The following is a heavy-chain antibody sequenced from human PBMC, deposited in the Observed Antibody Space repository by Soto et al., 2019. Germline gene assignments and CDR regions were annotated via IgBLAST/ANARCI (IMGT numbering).Heavy chain of an antibody. CDR1: GFTFSSYS. D-gene: IGHD6-6*01. CDR3: AKADLVGGMDV. Sequence: GGSLRLSCAASGFTFSSYSMNWVRQAPGKGLEWVSAISSSSSYTYYADSVKGRFTISRDNSKNTLYLQMNSLRAEDTAVYYCAKADLVGGMDVWGQGTTVTVSS. V-gene: IGHV3-21*04. J-gene: IGHJ6*02. CDR2: ISSSSSYT.